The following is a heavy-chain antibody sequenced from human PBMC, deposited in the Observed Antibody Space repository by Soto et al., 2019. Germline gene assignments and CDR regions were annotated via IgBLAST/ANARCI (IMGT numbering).Heavy chain of an antibody. Sequence: PGGSLRLSCAASGFTFSNAWMSWVRQAPGKGLEWVGRIKSKTDGGTTDYAAPVKGRFTISRDDSKNTLYLQMNSLKTEDTAVYYCTTVVKDYIWGSYRQINDYWGQGTLVTVS. CDR2: IKSKTDGGTT. CDR3: TTVVKDYIWGSYRQINDY. CDR1: GFTFSNAW. V-gene: IGHV3-15*01. J-gene: IGHJ4*02. D-gene: IGHD3-16*02.